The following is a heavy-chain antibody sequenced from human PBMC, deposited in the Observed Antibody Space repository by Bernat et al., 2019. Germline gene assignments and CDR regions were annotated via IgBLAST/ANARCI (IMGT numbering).Heavy chain of an antibody. Sequence: QVQLVESGGGVVQPGRSLRLSCAASGFTFSSYAMHWVRQAPGKGLEWVAAMSYDGSNKYSADSVKGRFTISRDNSRNMLFLQMNTLRAEDTAVYYCARGTSTSAPYMDVWGKGTTVTVSS. CDR1: GFTFSSYA. CDR2: MSYDGSNK. CDR3: ARGTSTSAPYMDV. J-gene: IGHJ6*03. V-gene: IGHV3-30-3*01.